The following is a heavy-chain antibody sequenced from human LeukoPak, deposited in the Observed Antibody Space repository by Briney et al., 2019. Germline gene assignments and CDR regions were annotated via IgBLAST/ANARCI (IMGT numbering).Heavy chain of an antibody. V-gene: IGHV3-53*01. D-gene: IGHD2-8*01. CDR1: GFTVSTNY. Sequence: QPGGSLRLSCAASGFTVSTNYMSWVRQTPGKGLEWVSVIYSGGSTYYTDSVKGRFTISRDNSKNTLYLQMNSLRAEDTAVYYCARDRLNYFDYWGQGTLVTVSS. J-gene: IGHJ4*02. CDR2: IYSGGST. CDR3: ARDRLNYFDY.